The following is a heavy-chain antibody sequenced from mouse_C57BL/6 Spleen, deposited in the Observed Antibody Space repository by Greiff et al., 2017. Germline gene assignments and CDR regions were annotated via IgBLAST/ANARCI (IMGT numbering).Heavy chain of an antibody. J-gene: IGHJ4*01. Sequence: DVHLVESGGGLVKPGGSLKLSCAASGFTFSDYGMHWVRQAPEKGLEWVAYISSGSSTIYYADTVKGRFTISSDNAKNTLFLQMTSLKSEDTAMYYCAQGDYGSGCHSMDYWGQGTSLTVSS. CDR1: GFTFSDYG. CDR3: AQGDYGSGCHSMDY. CDR2: ISSGSSTI. V-gene: IGHV5-17*01. D-gene: IGHD2-1*01.